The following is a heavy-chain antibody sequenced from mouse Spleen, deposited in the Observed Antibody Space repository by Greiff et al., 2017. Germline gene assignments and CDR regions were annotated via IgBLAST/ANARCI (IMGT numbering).Heavy chain of an antibody. D-gene: IGHD1-1*01. CDR1: GCTFTSYW. J-gene: IGHJ4*01. CDR3: ARGTVAYAMDY. V-gene: IGHV1-69*01. Sequence: QVQLQQPGAELVMPGASVKLSCKASGCTFTSYWMHWVKQRPGQGLEWIGEIDPSDSYTNYNQKFKGKATLTVDKSSSTAYMQLSSLTSEDSAVYYCARGTVAYAMDYWGQGTSVTVSS. CDR2: IDPSDSYT.